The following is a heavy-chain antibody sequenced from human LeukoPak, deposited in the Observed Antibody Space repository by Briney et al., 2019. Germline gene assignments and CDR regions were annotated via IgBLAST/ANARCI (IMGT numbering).Heavy chain of an antibody. CDR1: GFIYSNYD. J-gene: IGHJ4*02. V-gene: IGHV3-21*05. CDR3: ARGHSSGYYPKY. Sequence: GGSLRLSCAASGFIYSNYDMNWVRQAPGKGLEWVSYISGSGSYIDYADSVKGRFTISRDNAENSLYLQMNSLRAEDTAVYYCARGHSSGYYPKYWGQGTLVTVSS. CDR2: ISGSGSYI. D-gene: IGHD3-22*01.